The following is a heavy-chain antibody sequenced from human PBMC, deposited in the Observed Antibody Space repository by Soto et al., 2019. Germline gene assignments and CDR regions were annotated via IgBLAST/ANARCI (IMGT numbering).Heavy chain of an antibody. V-gene: IGHV3-7*05. J-gene: IGHJ4*02. CDR2: MNRDGTEK. Sequence: EELLVESGGGSVQPGGSLRLSCAASGFTFSSYWMSWVRQTPGKGLEWVANMNRDGTEKYYVDSVAGRFTISRDNARNALYLQMNNLRVDDTAVYYCARDPNSGYDRGRNYWGQGTLVSVSS. D-gene: IGHD5-12*01. CDR1: GFTFSSYW. CDR3: ARDPNSGYDRGRNY.